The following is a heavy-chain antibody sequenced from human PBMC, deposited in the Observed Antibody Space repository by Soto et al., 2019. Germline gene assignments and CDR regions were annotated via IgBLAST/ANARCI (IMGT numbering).Heavy chain of an antibody. Sequence: QVQLQESGPGLVKPSQTLSLTCTVSGGSLTSGDYYWSWIRQPPGKGLEWIGYISYSGSTYYNPSLKSRIRISLDRSKNHFSLRLSSVTATDTAVYFCARDEGWLRSRSFDSWGQGTLVTVSS. CDR1: GGSLTSGDYY. CDR3: ARDEGWLRSRSFDS. D-gene: IGHD5-12*01. CDR2: ISYSGST. V-gene: IGHV4-30-4*01. J-gene: IGHJ4*02.